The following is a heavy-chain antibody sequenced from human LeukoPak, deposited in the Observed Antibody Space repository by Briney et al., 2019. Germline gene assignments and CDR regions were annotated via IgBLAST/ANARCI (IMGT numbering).Heavy chain of an antibody. CDR1: GFTFSSYA. J-gene: IGHJ4*02. V-gene: IGHV3-30*04. D-gene: IGHD6-6*01. CDR3: ASLYSSSSKFDY. Sequence: GRSLRLSCAASGFTFSSYAMHWVRQAPGKGLEWVAVISYDGSNKYYADSVKGRFTISRDNSKNTLYLQMNSLRAEDTAVYNCASLYSSSSKFDYWGQGTLVTVSS. CDR2: ISYDGSNK.